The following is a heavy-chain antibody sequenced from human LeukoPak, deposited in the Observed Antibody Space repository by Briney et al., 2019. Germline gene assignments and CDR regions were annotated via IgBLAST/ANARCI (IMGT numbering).Heavy chain of an antibody. CDR3: ARDVQRGFDYSNSLQY. CDR2: IWSDGTNK. J-gene: IGHJ4*02. CDR1: GFTFSHSG. V-gene: IGHV3-33*01. D-gene: IGHD4-11*01. Sequence: GGSLRLSCPASGFTFSHSGLHWVRQAPGKGLEWVAVIWSDGTNKYYTDSVKGRFTISRDDSMKTLYLQMDSLRAEDTAIYFCARDVQRGFDYSNSLQYWGQGSLVTVSA.